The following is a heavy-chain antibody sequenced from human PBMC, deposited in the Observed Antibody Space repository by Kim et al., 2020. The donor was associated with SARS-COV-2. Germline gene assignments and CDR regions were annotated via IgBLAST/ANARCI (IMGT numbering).Heavy chain of an antibody. Sequence: ASVKVSCKASGYTFTGYYMHWVRQAPGQGLEWMGRINPNSGGTNYAQKFQGRVTMTRDTSISPAYMELSRLRSDDTAVYYCAREENYYGSGSYYNVYWGQGTLVTVSS. CDR2: INPNSGGT. CDR1: GYTFTGYY. J-gene: IGHJ4*02. CDR3: AREENYYGSGSYYNVY. V-gene: IGHV1-2*06. D-gene: IGHD3-10*01.